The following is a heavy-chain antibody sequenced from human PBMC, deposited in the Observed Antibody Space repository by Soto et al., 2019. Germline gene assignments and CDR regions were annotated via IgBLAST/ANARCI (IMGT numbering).Heavy chain of an antibody. Sequence: QVQLVQSEAEVKKPGASLKVSCRASGYNFANYGISWVRQAPGQGLEWMGWISAHNGDTKYAQKAQGRVPMTANTSTSTAYMEMWSLRSDDTAVYYCARDAAYNDFWGGVMELYSYNMDVWGQGTTVTV. D-gene: IGHD3-3*01. CDR2: ISAHNGDT. CDR3: ARDAAYNDFWGGVMELYSYNMDV. V-gene: IGHV1-18*01. CDR1: GYNFANYG. J-gene: IGHJ6*02.